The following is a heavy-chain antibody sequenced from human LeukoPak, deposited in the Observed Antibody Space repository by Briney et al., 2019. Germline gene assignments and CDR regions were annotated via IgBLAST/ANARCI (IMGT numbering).Heavy chain of an antibody. Sequence: PGGSLRLSCAASGFIFRSYEMNWVRQAPGKGLEWVSYISSSGSPIFYADSMKGRFTISRDNAENSLYLQMNSLRAEDTGVYYCARVAAGAFDFWGQGTMVTVSS. CDR2: ISSSGSPI. V-gene: IGHV3-48*03. D-gene: IGHD6-13*01. CDR1: GFIFRSYE. CDR3: ARVAAGAFDF. J-gene: IGHJ3*01.